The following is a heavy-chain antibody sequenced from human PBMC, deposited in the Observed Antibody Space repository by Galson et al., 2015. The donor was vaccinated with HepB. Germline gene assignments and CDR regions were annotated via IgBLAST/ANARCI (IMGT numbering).Heavy chain of an antibody. CDR1: GFTVSSNY. Sequence: SLRLSCAASGFTVSSNYMSWVRQAPGKGLEWVSAISGSGGSTYYADSVKGRFTISRDNSKNTLYLQMNSLRAEDTAVYYCAKEYSSGWYDYWGQGTLVTVSS. CDR2: ISGSGGST. J-gene: IGHJ4*02. D-gene: IGHD6-19*01. CDR3: AKEYSSGWYDY. V-gene: IGHV3-23*01.